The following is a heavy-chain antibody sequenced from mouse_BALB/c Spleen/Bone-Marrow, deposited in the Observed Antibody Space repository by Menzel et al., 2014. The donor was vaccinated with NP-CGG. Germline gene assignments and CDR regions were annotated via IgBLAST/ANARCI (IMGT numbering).Heavy chain of an antibody. CDR2: INNGGGST. CDR1: GFTFIAYT. Sequence: EVKVVESGGGLVEPGGSLKLSCAASGFTFIAYTMSWVRQTPEKRLEWVAYINNGGGSTYYPDTVKGRFTISRDNAKNPLYLQMSSLKSEDTAMYYCARHGEERPVLAMDYWGQGTSVTVSS. V-gene: IGHV5-12-2*01. CDR3: ARHGEERPVLAMDY. D-gene: IGHD2-14*01. J-gene: IGHJ4*01.